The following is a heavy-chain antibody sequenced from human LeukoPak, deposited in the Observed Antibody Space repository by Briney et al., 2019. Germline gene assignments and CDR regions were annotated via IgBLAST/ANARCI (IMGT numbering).Heavy chain of an antibody. V-gene: IGHV3-30*18. D-gene: IGHD6-19*01. CDR1: GFTFSSYG. CDR2: ISYDGSNK. J-gene: IGHJ4*02. CDR3: AKVTIAVAGRGPIDY. Sequence: GGSLRLSCAASGFTFSSYGMLWVRQAPGKGLEWVAVISYDGSNKYYADSVKGRFTISRDNSKNTLYLQMNSLRAEDTAVYYCAKVTIAVAGRGPIDYWGQGTLVTVSS.